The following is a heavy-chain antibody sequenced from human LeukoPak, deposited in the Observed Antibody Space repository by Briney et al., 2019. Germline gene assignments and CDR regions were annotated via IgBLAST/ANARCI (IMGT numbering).Heavy chain of an antibody. J-gene: IGHJ4*02. CDR1: GYTFTSYG. CDR2: ISAYNGNT. V-gene: IGHV1-18*01. D-gene: IGHD3-3*01. CDR3: ASTIFGVVHKRYYFDY. Sequence: ALVKVSCKASGYTFTSYGISWVRQAPGQGLEWMGWISAYNGNTNYAQKFQGRVTITADKSTSTAYMELSSLRSEDTAVYYCASTIFGVVHKRYYFDYWGQGTLVTVSS.